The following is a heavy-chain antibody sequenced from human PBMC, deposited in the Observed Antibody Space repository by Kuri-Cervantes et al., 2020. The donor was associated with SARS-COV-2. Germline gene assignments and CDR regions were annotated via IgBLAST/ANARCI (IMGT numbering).Heavy chain of an antibody. Sequence: ASVKVSCKASGGTFSSYAISWVRQAPGRGLEWMGWISAYNGNTNYAQKLQGRVTMTTDTSTSTAYMELRSLRSDDTAVYYCARSGGSSWYRGNNWFDPWGQGTLVTVSS. D-gene: IGHD6-13*01. V-gene: IGHV1-18*01. CDR3: ARSGGSSWYRGNNWFDP. CDR2: ISAYNGNT. J-gene: IGHJ5*02. CDR1: GGTFSSYA.